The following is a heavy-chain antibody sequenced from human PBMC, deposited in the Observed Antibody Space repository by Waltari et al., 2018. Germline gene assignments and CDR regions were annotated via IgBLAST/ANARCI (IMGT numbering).Heavy chain of an antibody. CDR1: GFTFWGYS. Sequence: QVQLVESGGGVVQPGTSLRLSWAASGFTFWGYSMHWVRQAPGKGLEWVAVLWYDGSSQYYADSVKGRITISRDKSKDTLYLQMNSLRAEDTAVYYCARGDYDYSGYIDYWGQGTLVTVSS. CDR3: ARGDYDYSGYIDY. J-gene: IGHJ4*02. CDR2: LWYDGSSQ. D-gene: IGHD3-22*01. V-gene: IGHV3-33*01.